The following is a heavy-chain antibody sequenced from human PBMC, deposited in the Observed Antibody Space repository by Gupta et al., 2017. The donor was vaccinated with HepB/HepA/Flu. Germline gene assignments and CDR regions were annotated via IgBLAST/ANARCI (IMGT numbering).Heavy chain of an antibody. D-gene: IGHD3-3*01. CDR1: RGSISNSLYY. CDR2: IYHSGST. J-gene: IGHJ4*02. CDR3: ARQGRSGYKDFFEY. Sequence: QLQLRESGPGLVKPSETLSLTCTVSRGSISNSLYYWGWIRQSPGKGLEWIGSIYHSGSTYYNPALKSRVTISVETSKNQLSLKLTSVTAADTAIYYCARQGRSGYKDFFEYWGQGTMVTVSS. V-gene: IGHV4-39*01.